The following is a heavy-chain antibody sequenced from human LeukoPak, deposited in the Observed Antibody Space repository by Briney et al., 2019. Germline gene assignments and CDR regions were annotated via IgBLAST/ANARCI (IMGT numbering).Heavy chain of an antibody. CDR2: ISAYNGNT. J-gene: IGHJ4*02. D-gene: IGHD6-13*01. CDR1: GYTFTSYD. Sequence: ASVKVSCKASGYTFTSYDINWVRQATGQGLEWMGWISAYNGNTNYAQKLQGRVTMTTDTSTSTAYMELRSLRSDDTAVYYCARDFRPVVGAAGTFDYWGQGTLVTVSS. CDR3: ARDFRPVVGAAGTFDY. V-gene: IGHV1-18*01.